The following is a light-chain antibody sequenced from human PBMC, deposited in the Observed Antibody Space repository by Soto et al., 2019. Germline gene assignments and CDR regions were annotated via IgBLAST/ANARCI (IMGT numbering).Light chain of an antibody. CDR1: SSDVGGYNY. CDR2: DVS. J-gene: IGLJ3*02. Sequence: QSALTQPRSVSGSPGQSVTISCTGTSSDVGGYNYVSWYQQHPGKAPKLIIYDVSKRPSGVPDRFSGSKSGNTASLTISGLQAEDEADYYFCSYAGSNTWVFGGGTKLPVL. CDR3: CSYAGSNTWV. V-gene: IGLV2-11*01.